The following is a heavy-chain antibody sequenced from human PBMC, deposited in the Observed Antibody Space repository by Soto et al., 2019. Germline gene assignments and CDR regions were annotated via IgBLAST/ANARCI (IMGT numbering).Heavy chain of an antibody. CDR2: ISYDGSNT. V-gene: IGHV3-30*18. Sequence: QVQLVESGGGVVQPGRSLRLSCVASGFTFSSYGMHWVRQAPGKGLEWVAIISYDGSNTYYADSVKGPFTISRDNFKKALYLQMNILRAEDTSVYYCAKEGGLSGSYYITISYYFDYWGQGTLVTVSS. J-gene: IGHJ4*02. D-gene: IGHD1-26*01. CDR1: GFTFSSYG. CDR3: AKEGGLSGSYYITISYYFDY.